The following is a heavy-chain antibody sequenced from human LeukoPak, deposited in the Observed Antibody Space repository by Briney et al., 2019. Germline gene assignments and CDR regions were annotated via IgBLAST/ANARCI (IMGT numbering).Heavy chain of an antibody. V-gene: IGHV3-23*01. Sequence: TGGSLRLSCAASGFTFSTYAMSWVRQPPGRGLEWVSAITTSGGSTFYADSVRGRFTIFRDNSKNTLYLQMNSLRAEDTAVYYCAKCSGGTCHWDYWGQGTLVTVSS. CDR1: GFTFSTYA. CDR2: ITTSGGST. J-gene: IGHJ4*02. D-gene: IGHD2-15*01. CDR3: AKCSGGTCHWDY.